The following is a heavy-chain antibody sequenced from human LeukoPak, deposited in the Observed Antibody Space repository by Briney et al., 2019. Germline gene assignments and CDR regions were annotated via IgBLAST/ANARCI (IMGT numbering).Heavy chain of an antibody. J-gene: IGHJ3*02. D-gene: IGHD5-12*01. CDR2: IRYDGSNK. Sequence: GGSLRLSCAASGFTFSSYGMHWVRQALGKGLEWVAFIRYDGSNKYYADSVKGRFTISRDNSKNTLYLQMNSLRAEDTAVYYCTKDLGSGYDSEAFDIWGQGTMVTVSS. CDR3: TKDLGSGYDSEAFDI. CDR1: GFTFSSYG. V-gene: IGHV3-30*02.